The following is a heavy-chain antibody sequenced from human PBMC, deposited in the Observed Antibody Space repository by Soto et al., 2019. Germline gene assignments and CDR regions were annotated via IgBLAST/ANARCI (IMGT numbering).Heavy chain of an antibody. D-gene: IGHD5-18*01. CDR2: IYSGGST. J-gene: IGHJ4*02. CDR3: ARSTRGYSYGYPYYFDY. CDR1: GFTVSTKY. Sequence: GGSLRLSCAASGFTVSTKYMSWVRQAPGKGLEWVSVIYSGGSTFYADSVRGRFTISRDNSKNTLYLQMNSLRAEDTAVYYCARSTRGYSYGYPYYFDYWGQGTLVTVSS. V-gene: IGHV3-66*01.